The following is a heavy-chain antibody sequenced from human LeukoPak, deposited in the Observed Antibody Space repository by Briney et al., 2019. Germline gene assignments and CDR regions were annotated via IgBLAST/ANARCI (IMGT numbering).Heavy chain of an antibody. Sequence: GGSLRLSCAASGFTFSSYSMNWVRQAPGKGLEWVSSISSSSSYIYYADSVKGRFTISRDNSKNTLYLQMNSLRAEDTAVYYCASGGWPGINRGYSYGSPKRPFDYWGQGTLVTVSS. J-gene: IGHJ4*02. CDR3: ASGGWPGINRGYSYGSPKRPFDY. D-gene: IGHD5-18*01. CDR1: GFTFSSYS. CDR2: ISSSSSYI. V-gene: IGHV3-21*01.